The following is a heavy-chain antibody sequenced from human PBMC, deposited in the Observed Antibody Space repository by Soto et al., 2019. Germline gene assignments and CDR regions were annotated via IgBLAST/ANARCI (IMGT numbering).Heavy chain of an antibody. CDR1: GFTVSNTY. V-gene: IGHV3-53*02. D-gene: IGHD2-2*01. CDR2: IYTAGGT. J-gene: IGHJ5*02. CDR3: ARALPVAKGGFDP. Sequence: EGQLVETGGGLIQPGGSLRLSCAASGFTVSNTYMTWVRQPPGKGLECVSVIYTAGGTNYADSVKGRFIISRDNSKNTLYLQMNSLRAEDTAVYYCARALPVAKGGFDPWGQGTLVTVSS.